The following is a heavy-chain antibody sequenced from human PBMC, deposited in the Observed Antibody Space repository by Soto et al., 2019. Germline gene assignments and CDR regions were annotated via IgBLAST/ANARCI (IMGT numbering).Heavy chain of an antibody. CDR2: IIPIFGTA. CDR3: ARGLASYGSCAQFDY. J-gene: IGHJ4*02. V-gene: IGHV1-69*13. D-gene: IGHD2-15*01. CDR1: GGTFSSYA. Sequence: SVKVSCKASGGTFSSYAISWVLQAPGQGLEWMGGIIPIFGTANYAQKFQGRVTITADESTSTAYMELSSLRSEDTAVYYCARGLASYGSCAQFDYWGQGTLVTVSS.